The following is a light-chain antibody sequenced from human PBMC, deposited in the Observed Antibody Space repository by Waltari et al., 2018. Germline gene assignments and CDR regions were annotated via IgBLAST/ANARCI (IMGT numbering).Light chain of an antibody. Sequence: SYELTQPPSVSVSPGQTATITCSGHKLGDKYTCWYQQKPGQSPLLVIYQDIERPSGIPERVSGSSSGNTATLTISGSQAMDEADYYCQAWDSSTVVFGGGTKLTVL. CDR2: QDI. V-gene: IGLV3-1*01. CDR3: QAWDSSTVV. CDR1: KLGDKY. J-gene: IGLJ2*01.